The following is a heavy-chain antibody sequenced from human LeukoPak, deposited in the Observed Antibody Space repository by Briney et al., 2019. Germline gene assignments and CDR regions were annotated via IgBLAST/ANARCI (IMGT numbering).Heavy chain of an antibody. D-gene: IGHD2-2*01. CDR1: GFTFSSYG. CDR3: AKGRYCSSTSCDADY. J-gene: IGHJ4*02. Sequence: GGSLRLSCAASGFTFSSYGMHWVRQAPGKGLEWVTFIRYDGSNEYYVDSVKGRFTISRDNSKNTLYLQMNSLRAEDTAVYYCAKGRYCSSTSCDADYWGQGTLVTVSS. V-gene: IGHV3-30*02. CDR2: IRYDGSNE.